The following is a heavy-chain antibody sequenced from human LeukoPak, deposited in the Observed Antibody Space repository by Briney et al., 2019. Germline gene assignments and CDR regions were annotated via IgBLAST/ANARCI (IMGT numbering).Heavy chain of an antibody. J-gene: IGHJ4*02. CDR3: ARDLYGGNSGLDY. Sequence: GGSLRLSCAASGFTFSSYAMSWVRQAPGKGLEWVSAISGSGGSTYYADSVKGRFTISRDNSKNTLYLQMNSLRAEDTAVYYCARDLYGGNSGLDYWGQGTLVTVSS. D-gene: IGHD4-23*01. CDR1: GFTFSSYA. CDR2: ISGSGGST. V-gene: IGHV3-23*01.